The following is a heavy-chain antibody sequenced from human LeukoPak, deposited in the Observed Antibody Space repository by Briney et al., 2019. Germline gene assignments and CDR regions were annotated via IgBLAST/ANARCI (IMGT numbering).Heavy chain of an antibody. D-gene: IGHD3-22*01. Sequence: TGGSLRLSCADSGFTFSSYDMSWVRQAPGKGLEWVSAISGSGFSTYYADSVKGRFTISRDNSKNTMYLQMNSLRVEDTAVYYCAKVPLWGVVVPYWGQGTLVTVSS. V-gene: IGHV3-23*01. CDR1: GFTFSSYD. CDR2: ISGSGFST. CDR3: AKVPLWGVVVPY. J-gene: IGHJ4*02.